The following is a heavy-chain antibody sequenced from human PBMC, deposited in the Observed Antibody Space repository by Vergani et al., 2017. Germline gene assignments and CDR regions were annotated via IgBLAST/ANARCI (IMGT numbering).Heavy chain of an antibody. V-gene: IGHV4-34*01. J-gene: IGHJ6*03. Sequence: QVQLQQWGGGLLKPSETLSLTCVVNGGSFTSYHWTWIRQSPGEELEWVGDIDHTGRPDYNPSLKSRLTMSVDKSRNQFSLTLNSVTATDTAIYFCARVNTETNGHLSYCYYMDVWGQGTAVTVS. CDR3: ARVNTETNGHLSYCYYMDV. CDR2: IDHTGRP. CDR1: GGSFTSYH. D-gene: IGHD4-11*01.